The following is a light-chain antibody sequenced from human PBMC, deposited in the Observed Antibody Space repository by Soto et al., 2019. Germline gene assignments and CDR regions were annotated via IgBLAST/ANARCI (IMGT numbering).Light chain of an antibody. CDR1: SSDVGGYHY. CDR3: SSYTSSSTYVV. J-gene: IGLJ2*01. V-gene: IGLV2-14*03. Sequence: QSALTQPASVSGSPGQSITISCTGTSSDVGGYHYVSWYQQHPGKAPKLMIYDVINRPSGVSNRFSGSKSGNSASLTISGLQAEDEADYYCSSYTSSSTYVVFGGGTQLTVL. CDR2: DVI.